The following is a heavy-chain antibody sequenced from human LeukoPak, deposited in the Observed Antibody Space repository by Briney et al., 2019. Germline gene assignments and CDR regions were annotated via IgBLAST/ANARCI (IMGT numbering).Heavy chain of an antibody. V-gene: IGHV4-39*07. CDR3: ARGGYDNSGSFGSFDAFDI. CDR2: IYYSGST. Sequence: SETLSLTCTVSGGSISSSSYYWGWIRQPPGKGLEWIGSIYYSGSTYYNPSLKSRVTISVDTSKSQFSLRLSSVTAADTAVYYCARGGYDNSGSFGSFDAFDIWGQGTMVTVSS. D-gene: IGHD3-22*01. CDR1: GGSISSSSYY. J-gene: IGHJ3*02.